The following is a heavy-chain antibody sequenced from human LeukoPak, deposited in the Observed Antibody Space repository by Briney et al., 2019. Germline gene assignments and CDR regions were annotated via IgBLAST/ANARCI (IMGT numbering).Heavy chain of an antibody. J-gene: IGHJ4*02. CDR3: ATADYYDSSGYYAR. CDR1: GFTFSSHA. V-gene: IGHV3-23*01. D-gene: IGHD3-22*01. Sequence: GGSLRLSCAASGFTFSSHAMSWVRQAPGKGLEWVSAINASGGSTYYADSVKGRFTISRDNSKNTLYLQMNSLRAEDTAVYYCATADYYDSSGYYARWGRGTLVTVSS. CDR2: INASGGST.